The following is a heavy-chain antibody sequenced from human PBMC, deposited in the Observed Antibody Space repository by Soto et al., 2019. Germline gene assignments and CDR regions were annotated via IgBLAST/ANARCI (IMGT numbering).Heavy chain of an antibody. CDR3: ARDLYCSGGSCSKPNYYYYGMDV. CDR1: GGTFSSYT. V-gene: IGHV1-69*04. J-gene: IGHJ6*02. CDR2: IIPILGIA. Sequence: ASVKVSCKASGGTFSSYTISWVRQAPGQGLEWMGRIIPILGIANYAQKFQGRVTITADKSTSTAYMELSSLRSEDTAVYYCARDLYCSGGSCSKPNYYYYGMDVWGQGTTVTVSS. D-gene: IGHD2-15*01.